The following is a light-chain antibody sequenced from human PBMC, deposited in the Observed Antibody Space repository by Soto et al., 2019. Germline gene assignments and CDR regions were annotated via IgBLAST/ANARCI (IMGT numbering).Light chain of an antibody. CDR1: QGISSY. CDR3: QQINSHPRT. Sequence: DIQLTQSPSFLSASVGDRVTITCRASQGISSYLAWFQQKPGTAPKLLISAASTLQSGVPARFSGSGSGTEFTLTISSLEPEDFATYHCQQINSHPRTFGQGTKLEIK. V-gene: IGKV1-9*01. J-gene: IGKJ2*01. CDR2: AAS.